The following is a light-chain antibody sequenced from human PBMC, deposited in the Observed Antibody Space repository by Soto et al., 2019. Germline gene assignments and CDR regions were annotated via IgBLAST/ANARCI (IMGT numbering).Light chain of an antibody. CDR2: NAS. J-gene: IGKJ1*01. Sequence: DIQMTQSPSTLPASVGDRVTITCRASQTIGNWLAWYQQKPGKVPKLLIYNASTLDSGAPSRFSGSGSGTEFTLTSSSPQPDDFATYYCQQCNLHWTFGQGTKVEIK. V-gene: IGKV1-5*03. CDR3: QQCNLHWT. CDR1: QTIGNW.